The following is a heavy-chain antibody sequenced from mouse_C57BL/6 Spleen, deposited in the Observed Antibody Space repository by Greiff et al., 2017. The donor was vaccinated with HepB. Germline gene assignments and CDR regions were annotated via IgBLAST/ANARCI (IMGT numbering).Heavy chain of an antibody. J-gene: IGHJ4*01. D-gene: IGHD2-4*01. CDR2: ISYDGSN. CDR1: GYPITSGYY. V-gene: IGHV3-6*01. CDR3: AIIYYDYDDYYAMDY. Sequence: DVQLVESGPGLVKPSQSLSLTCSVTGYPITSGYYWNWIRQFPGNKLEWMGYISYDGSNNYNPSLKNRISITRDTSKNQFFLKLNSVTTEDTATYYCAIIYYDYDDYYAMDYWGQGTSVTVSS.